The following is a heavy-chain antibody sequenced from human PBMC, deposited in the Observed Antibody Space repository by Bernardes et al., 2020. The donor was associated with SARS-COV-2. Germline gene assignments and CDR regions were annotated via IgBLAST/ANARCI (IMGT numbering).Heavy chain of an antibody. CDR2: ISTDGSST. CDR3: TRGWSSGYGLFDY. D-gene: IGHD3-22*01. CDR1: GFTFSNYW. Sequence: GGSLRLSCAASGFTFSNYWMHWVRQVPGKGLVWVSRISTDGSSTYYADSVKGRFTISRDNAKNTLYLQMNTLRAEDTAVYYCTRGWSSGYGLFDYWGQGTLVTVSS. J-gene: IGHJ4*02. V-gene: IGHV3-74*01.